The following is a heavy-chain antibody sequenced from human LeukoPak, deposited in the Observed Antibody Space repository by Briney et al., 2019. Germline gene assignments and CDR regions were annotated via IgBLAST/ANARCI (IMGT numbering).Heavy chain of an antibody. CDR2: IGGSDGRT. V-gene: IGHV3-23*01. Sequence: GGSLRLSCAASGFTFSTYAMSWVRQAPGKGLEWVSLIGGSDGRTCYADSVKGRFTISRDNSKNTLYLEMNSLRAEDTAVYYCAKDSSSYDWGYMDVWGKGTTVTISS. CDR3: AKDSSSYDWGYMDV. D-gene: IGHD3-22*01. CDR1: GFTFSTYA. J-gene: IGHJ6*03.